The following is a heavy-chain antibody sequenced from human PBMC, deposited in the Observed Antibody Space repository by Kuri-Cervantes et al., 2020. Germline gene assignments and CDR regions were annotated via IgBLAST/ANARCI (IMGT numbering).Heavy chain of an antibody. J-gene: IGHJ6*02. Sequence: GESLKISCAASGFTFSSYAMHWVRQAPGKGLEWVAVISYDGSNKYYADSVKGRFTISRDNGKNSLYLQMNSLRAEDTAVYYCARERITMIVVDPMGGMDVWGQGTTVTVSS. CDR3: ARERITMIVVDPMGGMDV. D-gene: IGHD3-22*01. CDR2: ISYDGSNK. CDR1: GFTFSSYA. V-gene: IGHV3-30*01.